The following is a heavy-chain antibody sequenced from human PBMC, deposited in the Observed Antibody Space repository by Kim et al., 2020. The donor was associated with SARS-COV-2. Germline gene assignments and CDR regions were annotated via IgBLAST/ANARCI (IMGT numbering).Heavy chain of an antibody. D-gene: IGHD3-9*01. Sequence: SETLSLTCTVSGGSVSSSDSYWAWIRQTPGKGLEWIASVYYRGTVYYNPSLKSRITMSVDTSKNQFSLNLSSVTATDTAVYFCARHYRSNYDILTGYYGHFDYWGQGALVTVSS. J-gene: IGHJ4*02. V-gene: IGHV4-39*01. CDR1: GGSVSSSDSY. CDR3: ARHYRSNYDILTGYYGHFDY. CDR2: VYYRGTV.